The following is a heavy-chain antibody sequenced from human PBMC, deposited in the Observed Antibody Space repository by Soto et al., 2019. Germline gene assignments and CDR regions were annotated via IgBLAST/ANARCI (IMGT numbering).Heavy chain of an antibody. CDR3: ARDLGRFYYYGMDV. J-gene: IGHJ6*02. CDR2: IYYSGST. Sequence: PSETLSLTCTVSGGSVSSGSYYWSWIRQPPGKGLEWIGYIYYSGSTNYNPSPKSRVTISVDTSKNQFSLKLSSVTAADTAVYYCARDLGRFYYYGMDVWGQGTTVTVSS. V-gene: IGHV4-61*01. CDR1: GGSVSSGSYY.